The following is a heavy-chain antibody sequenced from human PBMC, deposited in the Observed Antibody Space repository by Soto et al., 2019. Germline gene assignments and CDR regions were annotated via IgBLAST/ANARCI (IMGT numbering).Heavy chain of an antibody. Sequence: GGSLRLSCAASGVTFSSYGVHWVRQTPGKGLEWVAVISYDGSNKYYADSVKGRFTISRDNSKNTLYLQMNSLRAEDTAVYYCAKDPTSRYYDFWSGYHPLDYWGQGTLVTVSS. D-gene: IGHD3-3*01. CDR3: AKDPTSRYYDFWSGYHPLDY. J-gene: IGHJ4*02. CDR1: GVTFSSYG. V-gene: IGHV3-30*18. CDR2: ISYDGSNK.